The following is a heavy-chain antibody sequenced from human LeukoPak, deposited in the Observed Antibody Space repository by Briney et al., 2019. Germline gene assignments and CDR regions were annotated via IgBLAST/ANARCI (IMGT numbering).Heavy chain of an antibody. Sequence: GWSLRLSCAASGFTFSSYGMSWVRQAPGKGLEWVSAISGSGGSTYYADSVKGRFTISRDNSKNTLYLQMNSLRAEDTAVYYCAKDRHYLPDYWGQGTLVTVSS. CDR2: ISGSGGST. V-gene: IGHV3-23*01. CDR1: GFTFSSYG. D-gene: IGHD3-10*01. J-gene: IGHJ4*02. CDR3: AKDRHYLPDY.